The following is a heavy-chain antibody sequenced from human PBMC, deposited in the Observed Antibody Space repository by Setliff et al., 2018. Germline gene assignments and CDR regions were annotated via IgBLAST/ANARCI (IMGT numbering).Heavy chain of an antibody. CDR3: ARDNRARHYMDV. J-gene: IGHJ6*03. V-gene: IGHV4-61*02. Sequence: SETLSLTCTVSGDSITSGSVYWSWIRQPAGKGLEWIGRIFPTGTTNYNPDLKSRVTMSVDTSKKRFSLMLRSVTAADTAVYYCARDNRARHYMDVWGKGTTVTVSS. CDR1: GDSITSGSVY. D-gene: IGHD3-10*01. CDR2: IFPTGTT.